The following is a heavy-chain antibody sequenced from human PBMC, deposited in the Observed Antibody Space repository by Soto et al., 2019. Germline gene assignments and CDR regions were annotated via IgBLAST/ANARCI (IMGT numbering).Heavy chain of an antibody. CDR3: ARGVGGYYYYGMDV. J-gene: IGHJ6*02. CDR1: GFTVSSNY. CDR2: IYSGGST. Sequence: GGSLRLSCAASGFTVSSNYMSWVRQAPGKGLEWVSVIYSGGSTYYADSVKGRFTISRDNSKNTLYLQMNSLRAEDTAVYYCARGVGGYYYYGMDVWGQGTTVTVSS. D-gene: IGHD2-15*01. V-gene: IGHV3-66*01.